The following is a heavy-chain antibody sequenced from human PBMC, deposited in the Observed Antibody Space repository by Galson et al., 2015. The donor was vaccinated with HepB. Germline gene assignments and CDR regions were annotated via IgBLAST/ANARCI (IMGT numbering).Heavy chain of an antibody. J-gene: IGHJ6*02. CDR3: ATGGITGTTYYYYYAMDV. V-gene: IGHV1-24*01. CDR2: FDPEDGET. D-gene: IGHD1-14*01. Sequence: SVKVSCKVSGYTLTELSMHWVRQAPGKGLEWMGGFDPEDGETIYAQKFQGRVAMTEDTSTDTAHMELSSLRSEDTAVYYCATGGITGTTYYYYYAMDVWGQGTTVTVSS. CDR1: GYTLTELS.